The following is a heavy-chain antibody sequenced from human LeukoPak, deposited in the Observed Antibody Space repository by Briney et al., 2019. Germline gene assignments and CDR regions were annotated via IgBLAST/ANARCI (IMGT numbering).Heavy chain of an antibody. CDR2: LYSDGGST. D-gene: IGHD3-22*01. Sequence: GGSLRLSCAACGFTFSSYWMHWVRQAPGKGLVWVSRLYSDGGSTTYADSVKGRFTISRDNAKNTLHLQMNSLRVEDTTVYYCARGAYYFDSRHPDVFDIWGQGTTVTVSS. V-gene: IGHV3-74*01. CDR3: ARGAYYFDSRHPDVFDI. CDR1: GFTFSSYW. J-gene: IGHJ3*02.